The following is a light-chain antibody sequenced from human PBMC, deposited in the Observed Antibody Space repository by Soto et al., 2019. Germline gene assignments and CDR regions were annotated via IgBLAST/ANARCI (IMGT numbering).Light chain of an antibody. CDR3: SSYTSSSTLP. Sequence: QSALTQPAYVSGSRGQSITISCTGTSSDVGGYNYVSWYQQHPGKAPKLMIYEVSHRPSGVSNRFSGSKSGNTASLTISGLQAEDEADYYCSSYTSSSTLPFGTGTKLTVL. V-gene: IGLV2-14*01. CDR1: SSDVGGYNY. CDR2: EVS. J-gene: IGLJ1*01.